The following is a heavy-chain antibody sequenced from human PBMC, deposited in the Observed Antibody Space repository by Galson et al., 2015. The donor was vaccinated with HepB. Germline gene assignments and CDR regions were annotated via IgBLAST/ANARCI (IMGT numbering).Heavy chain of an antibody. D-gene: IGHD6-19*01. CDR3: AKREARNSGPFDL. CDR2: ITYDGSDQ. V-gene: IGHV3-30*18. Sequence: LRLSCAASGFTFSSYGMHWVRQAPGKGLEWVTYITYDGSDQNYARSVKGRFTISRDNSKSMLYLQMGSLRAEDTAVYHCAKREARNSGPFDLWGQGALVTVSS. CDR1: GFTFSSYG. J-gene: IGHJ4*02.